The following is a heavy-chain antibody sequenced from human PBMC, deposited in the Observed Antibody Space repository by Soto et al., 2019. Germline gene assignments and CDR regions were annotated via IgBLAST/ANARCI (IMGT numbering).Heavy chain of an antibody. Sequence: ASVKVSCKASGYTFTSYDINWVRQATGQGLEWMGWMNPNSGNTGYAQKFQGRVTMTRNTSISTAYMELSSLRSEDTAVYYCARVSADILTGYYSDAFDIWGQGTMVTVSS. J-gene: IGHJ3*02. D-gene: IGHD3-9*01. CDR1: GYTFTSYD. CDR3: ARVSADILTGYYSDAFDI. CDR2: MNPNSGNT. V-gene: IGHV1-8*01.